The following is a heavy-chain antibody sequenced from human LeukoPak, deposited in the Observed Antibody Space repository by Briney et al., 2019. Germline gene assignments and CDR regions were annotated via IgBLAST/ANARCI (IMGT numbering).Heavy chain of an antibody. Sequence: GGSLRLSCAASGFTFSSYSMNWVRQAPGKGLEWVSYISSSSSTIYYADSVKGRFTISRDNAKNSLYLQMNSLRAEDTALYYCAKDIGNFYGGNSDAFDVWGQGTMVTVSS. CDR3: AKDIGNFYGGNSDAFDV. J-gene: IGHJ3*01. CDR1: GFTFSSYS. V-gene: IGHV3-48*04. D-gene: IGHD4-23*01. CDR2: ISSSSSTI.